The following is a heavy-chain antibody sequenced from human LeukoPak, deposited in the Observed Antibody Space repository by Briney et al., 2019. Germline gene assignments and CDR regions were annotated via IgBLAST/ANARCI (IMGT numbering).Heavy chain of an antibody. CDR2: ISWNSGSI. D-gene: IGHD6-19*01. J-gene: IGHJ4*02. V-gene: IGHV3-9*01. CDR3: AKDMHPSSGFDY. Sequence: GGSLRLSCAASGFTFDDYAMHWVRQAPGKGLEWVSGISWNSGSIDYADSVKGRFTISRDNAKNSLYLQMCSLRAEDTALYYCAKDMHPSSGFDYWGQGTLVTVSS. CDR1: GFTFDDYA.